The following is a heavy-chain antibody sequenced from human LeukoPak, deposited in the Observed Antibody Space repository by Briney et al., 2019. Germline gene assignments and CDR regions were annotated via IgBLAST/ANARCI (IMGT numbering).Heavy chain of an antibody. J-gene: IGHJ4*02. D-gene: IGHD2-15*01. CDR3: ARVPHCSAATCPSGY. V-gene: IGHV3-21*01. CDR1: GFTFSTHS. Sequence: PGGSLRLSCAASGFTFSTHSMNWVRQAPGKGLEWVSSTNDRSTYIFYADSVKGRFTISRDNAKSSLYLQMNSLRPEDTAVYYCARVPHCSAATCPSGYWGRGTLVTVSS. CDR2: TNDRSTYI.